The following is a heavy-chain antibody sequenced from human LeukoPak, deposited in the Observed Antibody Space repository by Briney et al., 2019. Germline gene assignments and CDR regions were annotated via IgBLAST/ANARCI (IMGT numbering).Heavy chain of an antibody. CDR3: ARSDYGDSYYYYYYGMDV. Sequence: SETLSLTCAVYGGSFSGYYWSWIRQPPGKGLEWIGEINHSGSIKYNPSLKSRVTISVDTSKNQFSLKLSSVTAADTAVYYCARSDYGDSYYYYYYGMDVWGKGTTVTVSS. V-gene: IGHV4-34*01. J-gene: IGHJ6*04. CDR2: INHSGSI. CDR1: GGSFSGYY. D-gene: IGHD4-17*01.